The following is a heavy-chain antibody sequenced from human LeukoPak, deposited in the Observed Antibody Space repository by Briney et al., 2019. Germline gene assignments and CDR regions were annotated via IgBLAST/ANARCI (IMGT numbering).Heavy chain of an antibody. D-gene: IGHD1-26*01. CDR3: ARGGASSRYFDY. V-gene: IGHV4-59*11. CDR1: GGSISGQY. CDR2: VSYSGST. Sequence: SETLSLTCTVSGGSISGQYWSWIRQPLGKGLEWIGFVSYSGSTNYNPSLNGRVTISLDTSKNQFSLRLNSVTAADTAVYYCARGGASSRYFDYWGQGTLVTVSS. J-gene: IGHJ4*02.